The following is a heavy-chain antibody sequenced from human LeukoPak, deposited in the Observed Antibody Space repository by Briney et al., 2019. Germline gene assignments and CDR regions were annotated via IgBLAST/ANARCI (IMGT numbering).Heavy chain of an antibody. V-gene: IGHV1-18*01. J-gene: IGHJ4*02. CDR3: ARDGYSSSWLDY. D-gene: IGHD6-13*01. CDR1: GYTFTSYA. CDR2: ISAYNGNT. Sequence: GASVKVSCKASGYTFTSYAMHWVRQAPGQRLEWMGWISAYNGNTNYAQKLQGRVTMTTDTSTSTAYMELRSLRSDNTAVYYCARDGYSSSWLDYWGQGTLVTVSS.